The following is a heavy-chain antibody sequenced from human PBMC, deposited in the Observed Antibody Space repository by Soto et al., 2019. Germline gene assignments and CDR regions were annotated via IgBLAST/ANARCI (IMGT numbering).Heavy chain of an antibody. CDR1: GFTFSSYS. CDR3: ARDEAAGTDYYYGMDV. V-gene: IGHV3-21*01. Sequence: EVQLVESGGGLVKPGGSLRLSCAASGFTFSSYSMNWVRQAPGKGLEWVSSISSSSSYIYYADSVKGRFTISRDNAKNSLYLQMNSLRAADTAVYYCARDEAAGTDYYYGMDVWGQGTTVTVSS. D-gene: IGHD6-13*01. CDR2: ISSSSSYI. J-gene: IGHJ6*02.